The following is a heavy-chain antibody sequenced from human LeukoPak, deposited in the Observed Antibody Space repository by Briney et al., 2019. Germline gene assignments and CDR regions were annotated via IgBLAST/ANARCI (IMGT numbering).Heavy chain of an antibody. CDR3: ARDRHCANGVCHSPPGMDV. Sequence: GRSLRLSCAASGFTFSSYGMHWVRQAPGKGLEWVADIWFDGKNEHFADSVKGRFTISRDNSMNTMYLQINSLRAEDTAVYYCARDRHCANGVCHSPPGMDVWGQGTTVTVSS. CDR1: GFTFSSYG. V-gene: IGHV3-33*01. D-gene: IGHD2-8*01. J-gene: IGHJ6*02. CDR2: IWFDGKNE.